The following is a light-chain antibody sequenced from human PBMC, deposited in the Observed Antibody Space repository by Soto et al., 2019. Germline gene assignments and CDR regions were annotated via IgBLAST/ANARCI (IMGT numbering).Light chain of an antibody. V-gene: IGKV1-39*01. CDR2: AAS. CDR3: QQSHSVPGT. CDR1: ESISTY. Sequence: DIQMTQSPSSLSASVGDRFTITCRASESISTYLHWYQQKPGKAPNLLIYAASSLQRGVPSRFSGSGSGTDFSLSINGLQPEDFATYYCQQSHSVPGTFGQGTKVDIK. J-gene: IGKJ1*01.